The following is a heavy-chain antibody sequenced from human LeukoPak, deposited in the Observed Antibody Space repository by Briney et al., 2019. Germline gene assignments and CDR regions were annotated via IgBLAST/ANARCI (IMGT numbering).Heavy chain of an antibody. CDR2: IYHSGST. J-gene: IGHJ4*02. CDR3: ATFTIFGVGPDY. V-gene: IGHV4-38-2*01. D-gene: IGHD3-3*01. Sequence: RSDTLSLTCAVSGYSISSGYYWGWIRPPPGKGLEWIGSIYHSGSTYYNPSLKSRVTISVDTSKNQFSLKLSSVTAADTAVYHCATFTIFGVGPDYWGQGTLVTVSS. CDR1: GYSISSGYY.